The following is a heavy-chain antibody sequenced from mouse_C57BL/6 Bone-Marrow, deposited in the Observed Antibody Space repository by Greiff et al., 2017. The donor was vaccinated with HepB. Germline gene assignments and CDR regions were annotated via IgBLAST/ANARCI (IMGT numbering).Heavy chain of an antibody. CDR1: GFTFSSYG. CDR3: ASHDTGTFAY. Sequence: EVKLMESGGDLVKPGGSLKLSCAASGFTFSSYGMSWVRQTPDKRLEWVATISSGGSYTYYPDSVKGRFTISRDNAKNTLYLQMSSLKSEYTAMYYCASHDTGTFAYWRQVTLVTVSA. CDR2: ISSGGSYT. V-gene: IGHV5-6*01. D-gene: IGHD4-1*01. J-gene: IGHJ3*01.